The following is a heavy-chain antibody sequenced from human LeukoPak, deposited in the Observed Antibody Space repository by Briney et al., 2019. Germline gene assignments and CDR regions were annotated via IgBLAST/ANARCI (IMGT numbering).Heavy chain of an antibody. J-gene: IGHJ6*03. D-gene: IGHD6-13*01. Sequence: GASVKVSCKASGGTFSSYDISWVRQAPGQGLEWMGWINPNSGGTNYAQKFQGRVTMTRDTSISTAYMELSRLRSDDTAVYYCAREISVVAAAGTAYYYYMDVWGKGTTVTVSS. V-gene: IGHV1-2*02. CDR2: INPNSGGT. CDR1: GGTFSSYD. CDR3: AREISVVAAAGTAYYYYMDV.